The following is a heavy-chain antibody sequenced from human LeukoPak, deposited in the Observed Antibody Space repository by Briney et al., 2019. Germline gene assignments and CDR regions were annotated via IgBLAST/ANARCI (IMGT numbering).Heavy chain of an antibody. Sequence: GRSLRLSCAASGFTFSSYGMHWVRQAPGKGLEWVAVISYDGSNKYYADSVKGRFTISRDNSEDTAVYYRAKDPYCSSTSCPPYYYYGMDVWGQGTTVTVSS. CDR2: ISYDGSNK. D-gene: IGHD2-2*01. CDR3: YYYYGMDV. J-gene: IGHJ6*02. V-gene: IGHV3-30*03. CDR1: GFTFSSYG.